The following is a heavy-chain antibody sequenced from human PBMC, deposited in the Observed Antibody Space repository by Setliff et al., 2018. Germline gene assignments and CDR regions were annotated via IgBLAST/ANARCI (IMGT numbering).Heavy chain of an antibody. CDR2: ISGYNGNT. CDR3: ARVPRLEWLLPTFDS. V-gene: IGHV1-18*01. D-gene: IGHD3-3*01. CDR1: GYTFISYG. J-gene: IGHJ4*02. Sequence: GASVKVSCKTSGYTFISYGISWVRQAPGQGLEWMGWISGYNGNTDYAQNFQGRVTMTTDTSTSTAYMELGSLRSDDTAVYYCARVPRLEWLLPTFDSWGQGTLVTVSS.